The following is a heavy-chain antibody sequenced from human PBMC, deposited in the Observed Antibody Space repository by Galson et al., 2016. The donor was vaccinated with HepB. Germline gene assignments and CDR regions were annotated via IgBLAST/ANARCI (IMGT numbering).Heavy chain of an antibody. J-gene: IGHJ4*02. Sequence: SETLSLTCSVSGDPKGIISRNWWSWVRQLPGKGLEWIGEISQGGTTNYNPSLKSRVSISVDTSTSQFSLRLTAVTAADTAVYYCATGEYGYTFDFWGQGTLVTVSS. CDR3: ATGEYGYTFDF. CDR1: GDPKGIISRNW. D-gene: IGHD4-17*01. V-gene: IGHV4-4*02. CDR2: ISQGGTT.